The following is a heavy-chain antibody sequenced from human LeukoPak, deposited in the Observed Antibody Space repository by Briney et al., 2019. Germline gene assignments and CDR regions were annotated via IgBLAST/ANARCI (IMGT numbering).Heavy chain of an antibody. D-gene: IGHD1-26*01. CDR2: INPNSGDT. CDR3: ARVLPSDY. CDR1: GYTFTGYY. V-gene: IGHV1-2*02. J-gene: IGHJ4*02. Sequence: ASVKVSCKASGYTFTGYYIHWVRQAPGQGREWMGWINPNSGDTNYAQNFQGRVTMTRDTSISTAYMELSRLRSDDTAVYYCARVLPSDYWGQGTLVTVSS.